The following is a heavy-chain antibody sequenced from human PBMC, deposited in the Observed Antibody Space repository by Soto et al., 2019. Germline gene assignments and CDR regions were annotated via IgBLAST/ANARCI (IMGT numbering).Heavy chain of an antibody. J-gene: IGHJ3*02. D-gene: IGHD6-19*01. CDR2: IYYSGST. CDR3: ARDWHRIAVAGTRSGAFDI. Sequence: QLQLQESGPGLVKPSETLSLTCTVSGGSISSSSYYWGWIRQPPGKGLEWIGSIYYSGSTYYNPSLTSRSTISVDTSKNQFSLKLSSVTAADTAVYYCARDWHRIAVAGTRSGAFDIWGQGTMVTVSS. V-gene: IGHV4-39*01. CDR1: GGSISSSSYY.